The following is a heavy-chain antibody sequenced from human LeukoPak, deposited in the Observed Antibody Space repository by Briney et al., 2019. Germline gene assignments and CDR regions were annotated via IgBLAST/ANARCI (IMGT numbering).Heavy chain of an antibody. CDR3: AKSNGYGLIDI. V-gene: IGHV4-59*12. J-gene: IGHJ3*02. Sequence: SETLSLTCAVSGGSISSYYWGWVRQPPGKALEWIGNIFYSGSTYYSPSLKSRVTISLDTSRNQFSLKLNSVTAADTAVYYCAKSNGYGLIDIWGQGTMVTVSS. D-gene: IGHD3-22*01. CDR1: GGSISSYY. CDR2: IFYSGST.